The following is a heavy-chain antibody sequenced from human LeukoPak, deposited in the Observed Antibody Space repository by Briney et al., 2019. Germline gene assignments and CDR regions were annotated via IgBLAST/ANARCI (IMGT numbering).Heavy chain of an antibody. CDR2: ISGSGGST. CDR3: AKGIRGWHYFDY. D-gene: IGHD1-26*01. V-gene: IGHV3-23*01. CDR1: GFTFNTYA. J-gene: IGHJ4*02. Sequence: PGGSLRLSCAASGFTFNTYAMSWVRQAPGKGLKWASAISGSGGSTYYADSVKGRFTISRDNSKNTLYLEMNSLRAEDTAVYYCAKGIRGWHYFDYWGQGTLVTVSS.